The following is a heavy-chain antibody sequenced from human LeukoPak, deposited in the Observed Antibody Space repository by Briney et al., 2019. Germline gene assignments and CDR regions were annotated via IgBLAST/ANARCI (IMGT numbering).Heavy chain of an antibody. CDR3: AKDLHGGYSSDY. J-gene: IGHJ4*02. CDR2: IGFEGLHK. D-gene: IGHD4-23*01. Sequence: GGSLRLSCAASGFTFNNFGMHWVRQAPGKGLEWVAFIGFEGLHKYYADSVKGRFTISKDNSKATLYLQMNSLRPEDTAVYYCAKDLHGGYSSDYWGRGTLVTVSS. CDR1: GFTFNNFG. V-gene: IGHV3-30*02.